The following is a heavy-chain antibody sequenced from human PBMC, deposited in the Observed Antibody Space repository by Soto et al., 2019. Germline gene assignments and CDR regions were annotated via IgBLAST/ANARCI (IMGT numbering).Heavy chain of an antibody. J-gene: IGHJ4*02. CDR2: IKSKSDGETA. Sequence: GGSLRLCCRTSGFTFANAWMNWVRLTAGNGLEWVGRIKSKSDGETAQYAAPVKGRFIISRDDSTDTLYLEMNNLTSEDSAVYYCTTLVLVPFDHWGQGVLVTVSS. D-gene: IGHD3-10*01. V-gene: IGHV3-15*01. CDR1: GFTFANAW. CDR3: TTLVLVPFDH.